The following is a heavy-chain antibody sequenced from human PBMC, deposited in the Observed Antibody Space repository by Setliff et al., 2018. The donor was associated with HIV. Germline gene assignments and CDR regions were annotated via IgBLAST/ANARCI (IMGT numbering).Heavy chain of an antibody. CDR1: GGSISSHY. Sequence: SETLSLTCTVSGGSISSHYWSWIRQPPGKGLEWIAYISYSGSTNYNPSLKSRVTISKDTSKNQFSLKLSSVTAADTAVYYCAGRRVFGVVIPLPGMDVWGQGTTVTVSS. CDR3: AGRRVFGVVIPLPGMDV. D-gene: IGHD3-3*01. CDR2: ISYSGST. J-gene: IGHJ6*02. V-gene: IGHV4-59*11.